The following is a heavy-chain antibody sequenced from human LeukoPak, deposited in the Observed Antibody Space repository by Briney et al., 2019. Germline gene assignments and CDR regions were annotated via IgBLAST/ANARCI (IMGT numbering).Heavy chain of an antibody. CDR3: ARETHPPGITMVRGWDYYYMDV. Sequence: GGSLRLSCAASGFTFSSYEMNWVRQAPGKGLEWVSYISSSGSTIYYADSVKGRFTISRDNAKNSLYLQMNSLRAEDTAVYYCARETHPPGITMVRGWDYYYMDVRGKGTTVTISS. D-gene: IGHD3-10*01. CDR1: GFTFSSYE. CDR2: ISSSGSTI. V-gene: IGHV3-48*03. J-gene: IGHJ6*03.